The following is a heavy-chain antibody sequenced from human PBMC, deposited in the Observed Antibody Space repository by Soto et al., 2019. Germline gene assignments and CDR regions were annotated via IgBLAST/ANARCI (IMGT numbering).Heavy chain of an antibody. CDR3: ARDNPGLAARGSFDY. D-gene: IGHD6-6*01. CDR1: GGSVSSGSYY. Sequence: SETLSLTCTVSGGSVSSGSYYWSWIRQPPGKGLEWIGYIYYSGSTNYNPSLKSRVTISVDTSKNQFSLKLSSVTAADTAVYYCARDNPGLAARGSFDYWGQGTLVTVSS. CDR2: IYYSGST. J-gene: IGHJ4*02. V-gene: IGHV4-61*01.